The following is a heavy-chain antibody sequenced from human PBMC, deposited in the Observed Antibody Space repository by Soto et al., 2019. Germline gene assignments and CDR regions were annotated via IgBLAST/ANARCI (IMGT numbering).Heavy chain of an antibody. CDR3: ARLRLTGYFDY. CDR1: GFTFSDHY. J-gene: IGHJ4*02. Sequence: QVQVVESGGGLVKPGGSLRLSCVASGFTFSDHYMTWIRQAPGTGLEWLSYISTSSSYTNYADSVKGRFTISRDNAMNSLTLQMNSLRPEAAAVYYCARLRLTGYFDYWGQGTLVTVSS. V-gene: IGHV3-11*05. CDR2: ISTSSSYT.